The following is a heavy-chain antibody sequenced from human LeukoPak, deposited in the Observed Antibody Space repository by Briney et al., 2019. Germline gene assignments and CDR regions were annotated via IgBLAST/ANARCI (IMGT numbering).Heavy chain of an antibody. D-gene: IGHD5-18*01. CDR3: ARDLGWIQFGD. CDR2: INSDGSSI. Sequence: GGSLRLSCAASGFTFSSYWMHWVRQGPEKGLVWVSRINSDGSSISYADSVKGRFTISRDNSKNTVYLQMNSLRAEDTALYFCARDLGWIQFGDWGQGTLVAVSS. J-gene: IGHJ4*02. V-gene: IGHV3-74*01. CDR1: GFTFSSYW.